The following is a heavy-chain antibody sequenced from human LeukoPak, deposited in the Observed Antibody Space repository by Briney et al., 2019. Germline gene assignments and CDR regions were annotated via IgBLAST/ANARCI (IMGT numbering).Heavy chain of an antibody. CDR3: ARALWGSGSYPFDY. Sequence: PSETLSLTCAVYGGSFSGYYWSWIRQPPGKGLEWIGEINHSGSTNYNPSPKSRVTISVDTSKNQFSLKLSSVTAADTAVYYCARALWGSGSYPFDYWGQGTLVTVSS. CDR2: INHSGST. V-gene: IGHV4-34*01. D-gene: IGHD3-10*01. CDR1: GGSFSGYY. J-gene: IGHJ4*02.